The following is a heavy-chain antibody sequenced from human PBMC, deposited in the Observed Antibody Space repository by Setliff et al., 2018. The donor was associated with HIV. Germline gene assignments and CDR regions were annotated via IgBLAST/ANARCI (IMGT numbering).Heavy chain of an antibody. Sequence: SETLSLTCTVSGGSISSYYWNWIRQPPGKGLEWIGYIDYSGSTNNNTSLRSRVTISQDASKNQFSLKLRSVTAADTAVYYCARERRGGYSCYDSHWYFDLWGRGTLVTVSS. CDR1: GGSISSYY. CDR2: IDYSGST. V-gene: IGHV4-59*01. CDR3: ARERRGGYSCYDSHWYFDL. D-gene: IGHD5-12*01. J-gene: IGHJ2*01.